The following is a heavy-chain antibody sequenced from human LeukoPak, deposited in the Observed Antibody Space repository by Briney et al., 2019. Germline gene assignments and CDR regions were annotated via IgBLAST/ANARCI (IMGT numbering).Heavy chain of an antibody. CDR2: IWYDGSNK. CDR3: ARDVGTGRERGYFDY. Sequence: GGYLRLSCAASGFTFSSYGMHWVRQAPGKGLEWVAVIWYDGSNKYYADSVKGRFTISRGNSKNTLYLQMNSLRAEDTAVYYCARDVGTGRERGYFDYWGQGTLVTVSS. J-gene: IGHJ4*02. D-gene: IGHD1-1*01. CDR1: GFTFSSYG. V-gene: IGHV3-33*01.